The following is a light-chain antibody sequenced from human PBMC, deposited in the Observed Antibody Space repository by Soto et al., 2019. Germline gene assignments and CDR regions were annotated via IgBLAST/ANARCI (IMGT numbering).Light chain of an antibody. V-gene: IGLV2-11*01. Sequence: QSVLTQPRSVSGSPGQSVAISCTGTGSDIGAYNYISWYQQHPGKAPKLLIYDVSRRPSGVPDRFSGSKSGNTASLTISGLQAEDEADYYCCSHADSYSGVFGAGTKLTVL. CDR3: CSHADSYSGV. J-gene: IGLJ3*02. CDR1: GSDIGAYNY. CDR2: DVS.